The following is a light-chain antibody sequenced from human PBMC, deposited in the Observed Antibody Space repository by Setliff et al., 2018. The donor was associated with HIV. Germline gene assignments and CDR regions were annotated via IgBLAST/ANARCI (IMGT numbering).Light chain of an antibody. CDR2: EVS. CDR3: TSYAGSNNLGV. V-gene: IGLV2-8*01. CDR1: SSDVGSYNY. J-gene: IGLJ1*01. Sequence: QSALTQPPSASGSPGQSVTISCTGTSSDVGSYNYVSWYQQHPGKAPKLMIYEVSKRPSGVPDRFSGSKSGNTASLTVSGLQAEDEADYYCTSYAGSNNLGVFGTVTKV.